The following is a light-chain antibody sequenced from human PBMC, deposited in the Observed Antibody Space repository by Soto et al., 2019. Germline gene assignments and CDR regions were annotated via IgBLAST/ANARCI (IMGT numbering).Light chain of an antibody. CDR1: QSISSSY. CDR2: GAS. CDR3: QQYGRSPYT. J-gene: IGKJ2*01. V-gene: IGKV3-20*01. Sequence: EIVLTQSPGTLSLSPGERATLSCRASQSISSSYLAWNQQKPGQAPRLLIYGASSRATGIPDRFSGSGSGTDLTLTISRLEPEDFAVYYCQQYGRSPYTFGQGTKLEIK.